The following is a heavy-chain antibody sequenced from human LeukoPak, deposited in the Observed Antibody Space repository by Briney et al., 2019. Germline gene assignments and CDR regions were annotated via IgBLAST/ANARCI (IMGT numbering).Heavy chain of an antibody. D-gene: IGHD3-10*01. Sequence: PSETLSLTCAVSGGSISSGGYSWSWIRQPPGKGLEWIGYIYHSGSTYYNPSLKSRVTISVDRSKNQFSLKLSSVTAADTAVYYCARARTTMVRGVIIRLVRFDHWGQGTLVTVSS. V-gene: IGHV4-30-2*01. CDR2: IYHSGST. CDR3: ARARTTMVRGVIIRLVRFDH. J-gene: IGHJ4*02. CDR1: GGSISSGGYS.